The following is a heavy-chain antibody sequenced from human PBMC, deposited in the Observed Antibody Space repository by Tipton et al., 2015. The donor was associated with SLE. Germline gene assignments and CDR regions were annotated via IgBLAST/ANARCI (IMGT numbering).Heavy chain of an antibody. CDR2: IFTIGTT. J-gene: IGHJ3*01. V-gene: IGHV4-61*02. CDR3: ARTEVGGYSHDAFDL. Sequence: LRLSCTVSGGSIRSGSYYWTWIRPPAGTGLEWIGRIFTIGTTSYNPSLKSRVTISLDTSKNQFSLKLSSVTAADTAVYYCARTEVGGYSHDAFDLWGHGTMVTVSS. CDR1: GGSIRSGSYY. D-gene: IGHD6-25*01.